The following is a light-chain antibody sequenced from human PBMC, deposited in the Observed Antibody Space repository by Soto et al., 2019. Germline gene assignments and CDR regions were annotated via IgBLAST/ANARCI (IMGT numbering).Light chain of an antibody. CDR1: SRDIGGYDF. CDR2: DVI. Sequence: QSALTQPPSASGSPGQLVTISFTGTSRDIGGYDFVSWYQQHPGKAHQLLIYDVIKRPSGVLDSFSGSQYGNTASLTVSGIQTDDEADYYCSSYGGSNNVLFGGRTQLTVL. V-gene: IGLV2-8*01. J-gene: IGLJ2*01. CDR3: SSYGGSNNVL.